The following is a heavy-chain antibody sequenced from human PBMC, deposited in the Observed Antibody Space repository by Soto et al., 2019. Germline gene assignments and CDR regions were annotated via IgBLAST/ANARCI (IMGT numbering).Heavy chain of an antibody. J-gene: IGHJ4*02. D-gene: IGHD1-7*01. CDR1: GFTFGDYA. CDR2: IRSKAYGGTT. Sequence: PGGSLRLSCTASGFTFGDYAMSWFRQAPGKGLEWVGFIRSKAYGGTTEYAASVKGRFTISRDDSKSIAYLQMNSLKTEDTAVYYCTREGGYNWNYKESDYWGQGTLVTVSS. V-gene: IGHV3-49*03. CDR3: TREGGYNWNYKESDY.